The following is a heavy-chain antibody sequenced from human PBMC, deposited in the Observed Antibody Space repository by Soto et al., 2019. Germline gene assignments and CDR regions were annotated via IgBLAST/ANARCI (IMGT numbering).Heavy chain of an antibody. Sequence: TLSLTCAVYGGSFSGYYWSWIRQPPGKGLEWIGEINHSGSTNYNPSLKSRVTISVDTSKNQFSLKLSSVTAADTAVYYCARGRGYNYLYYYYGMDVWGQGTTVTVSS. CDR3: ARGRGYNYLYYYYGMDV. D-gene: IGHD5-12*01. CDR1: GGSFSGYY. J-gene: IGHJ6*02. V-gene: IGHV4-34*01. CDR2: INHSGST.